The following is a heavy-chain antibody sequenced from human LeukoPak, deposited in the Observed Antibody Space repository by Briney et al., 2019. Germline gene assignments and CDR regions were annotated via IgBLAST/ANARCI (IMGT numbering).Heavy chain of an antibody. CDR3: ARDLGYSIDY. CDR1: GGSISSGDYY. V-gene: IGHV4-30-4*08. J-gene: IGHJ4*02. D-gene: IGHD3-22*01. CDR2: IYYSGST. Sequence: PSETLSLTCTVSGGSISSGDYYWSWIRQPPGKGLEWIGCIYYSGSTYYNPSLKSRVTISADTSKNQFSLKLSSVTAADTAVYYCARDLGYSIDYWGQGTLVTVSS.